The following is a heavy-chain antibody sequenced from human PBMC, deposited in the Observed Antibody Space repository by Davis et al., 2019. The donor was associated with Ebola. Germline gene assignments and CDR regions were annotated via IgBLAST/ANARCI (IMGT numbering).Heavy chain of an antibody. Sequence: GGSLRLSCAASGFTFSSYSMNWVRQAPGKGLEWVSYISSSSSTIYYADSVKGRFTISRDNAKNSLYLQMNSLRDEDTAVYYCARGLRYYDSSGYYYVPWHPQRMYYFDYWGQGTLVTVSS. CDR1: GFTFSSYS. J-gene: IGHJ4*02. CDR2: ISSSSSTI. D-gene: IGHD3-22*01. CDR3: ARGLRYYDSSGYYYVPWHPQRMYYFDY. V-gene: IGHV3-48*02.